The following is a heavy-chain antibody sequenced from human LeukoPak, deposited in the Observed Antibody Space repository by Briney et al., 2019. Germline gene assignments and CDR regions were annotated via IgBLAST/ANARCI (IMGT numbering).Heavy chain of an antibody. J-gene: IGHJ3*02. V-gene: IGHV3-7*01. CDR1: GFTFSSYS. CDR2: IKQDGSEK. CDR3: ASGDSFDI. Sequence: PGGSLRLSCAASGFTFSSYSMNWVRQAPGKGLEWVADIKQDGSEKYYADSVKGRFTISRDNAKDSLYLLMNSLRAEDTAVYYCASGDSFDIWGQGTMVTVSS.